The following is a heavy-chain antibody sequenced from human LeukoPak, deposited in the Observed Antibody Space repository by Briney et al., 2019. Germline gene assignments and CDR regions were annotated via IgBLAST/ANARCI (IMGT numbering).Heavy chain of an antibody. V-gene: IGHV1-8*01. Sequence: ASVKVSRKASGYTFTSYDINWVRQAAGQGLEWMGWMNPNSGNTGYAQKFQDRVTMTRNNSISTAYMELRSLRSDDTAVYYCARSLQSLGATDYYESSGYYYWFDPWGQGTLVTVSS. CDR2: MNPNSGNT. CDR3: ARSLQSLGATDYYESSGYYYWFDP. CDR1: GYTFTSYD. J-gene: IGHJ5*02. D-gene: IGHD3-22*01.